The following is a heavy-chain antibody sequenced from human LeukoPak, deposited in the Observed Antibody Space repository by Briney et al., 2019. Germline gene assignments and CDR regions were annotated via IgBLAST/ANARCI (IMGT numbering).Heavy chain of an antibody. CDR3: ATAPFGSGSYYRFGSPNYGMDV. V-gene: IGHV1-8*01. CDR2: MNPNSGNT. J-gene: IGHJ6*02. CDR1: GYTFTSYD. D-gene: IGHD1-26*01. Sequence: ASVKVSCKASGYTFTSYDINWVRQATGQGPEWMGWMNPNSGNTGYVQKFQGRVTMTEDTSTDTAYMELSSLRSEDTAVYYCATAPFGSGSYYRFGSPNYGMDVWGQGTTVTVSS.